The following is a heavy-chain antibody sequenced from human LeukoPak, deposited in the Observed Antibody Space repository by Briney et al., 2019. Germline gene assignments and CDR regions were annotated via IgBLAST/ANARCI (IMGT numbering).Heavy chain of an antibody. CDR2: INPSGGST. V-gene: IGHV1-46*01. CDR1: GYTFTSYY. CDR3: ARDPVSYGSRWYFDY. Sequence: GESLKVSCKASGYTFTSYYMHWVRQAPGQGLEWMGIINPSGGSTSYAQKFQGRVTMTRDTSTSTVYMELSSLRSEDTAVYYCARDPVSYGSRWYFDYWGQGTLVTVSS. J-gene: IGHJ4*02. D-gene: IGHD5-18*01.